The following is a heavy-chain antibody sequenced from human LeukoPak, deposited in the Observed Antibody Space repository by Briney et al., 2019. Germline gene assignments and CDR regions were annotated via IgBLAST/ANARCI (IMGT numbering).Heavy chain of an antibody. CDR1: RFTFSTYG. D-gene: IGHD1-26*01. J-gene: IGHJ4*02. Sequence: GGSLRLSCAASRFTFSTYGMHWVRQAPGKGLEWVAVISYDGSNKYYADSVRGRFTISRDNSKNTLYLQMNSLRVEDTAVYYCAKGGPPTGASPRPWDFNYWGQGTLVTVSS. CDR2: ISYDGSNK. CDR3: AKGGPPTGASPRPWDFNY. V-gene: IGHV3-30*18.